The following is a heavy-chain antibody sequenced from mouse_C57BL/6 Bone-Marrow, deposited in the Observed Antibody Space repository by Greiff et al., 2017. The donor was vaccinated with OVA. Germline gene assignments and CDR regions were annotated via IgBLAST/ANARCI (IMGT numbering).Heavy chain of an antibody. D-gene: IGHD1-1*01. CDR2: IRYSGST. CDR3: ARSPYYYGYWYFDV. J-gene: IGHJ1*03. V-gene: IGHV3-8*01. CDR1: GYSITSDY. Sequence: VQLKESGPGLAKPSQTLSLTCSVTGYSITSDYWNWIRNFPGNKLEYMGYIRYSGSTYYNPSLKSRISITRDTSKNQYYLMLNSVTTEDTATYYCARSPYYYGYWYFDVWGTGTTVTGSS.